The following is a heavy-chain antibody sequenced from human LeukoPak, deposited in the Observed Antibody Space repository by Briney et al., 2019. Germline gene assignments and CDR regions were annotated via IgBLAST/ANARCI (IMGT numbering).Heavy chain of an antibody. CDR1: GASITTYY. Sequence: SETLSLTCTVSGASITTYYWTWIRQPPGKGLEWIGYIYHSGSTNYNPSLKSQVTISLDTSRNQFSLRLSSVTAADTAVYFCAREYSTSSEGDYFDYWGQGSLVTVSS. D-gene: IGHD6-6*01. CDR2: IYHSGST. CDR3: AREYSTSSEGDYFDY. J-gene: IGHJ4*02. V-gene: IGHV4-59*01.